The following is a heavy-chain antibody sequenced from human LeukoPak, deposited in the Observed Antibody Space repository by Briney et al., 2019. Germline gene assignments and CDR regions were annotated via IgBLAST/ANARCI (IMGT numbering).Heavy chain of an antibody. V-gene: IGHV4-31*03. Sequence: SETLSLTCTVSGGSISSGGYYWSWIRQHPGKGLEWIGYVYYSGSTYYNPSLKSRVTISVDTSKNQFCLKLSSVTAADTAVYYCARGGEIWLHFDYWGQGTLVTVSS. CDR1: GGSISSGGYY. CDR2: VYYSGST. D-gene: IGHD5-18*01. J-gene: IGHJ4*02. CDR3: ARGGEIWLHFDY.